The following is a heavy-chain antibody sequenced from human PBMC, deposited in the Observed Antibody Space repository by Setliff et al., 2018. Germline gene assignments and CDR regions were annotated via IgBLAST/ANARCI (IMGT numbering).Heavy chain of an antibody. Sequence: GPSVKVSCKASGGTFSSYGISWVRQAPGQGLEWMGGTIPIFGTTDYAQKFRGRVTIITDESTSTAFMQLSSLRSEDTAVYYCVREGVDSRSSTDYRYYMDVWGKGTTVTVSS. CDR3: VREGVDSRSSTDYRYYMDV. CDR2: TIPIFGTT. CDR1: GGTFSSYG. D-gene: IGHD3-22*01. J-gene: IGHJ6*03. V-gene: IGHV1-69*05.